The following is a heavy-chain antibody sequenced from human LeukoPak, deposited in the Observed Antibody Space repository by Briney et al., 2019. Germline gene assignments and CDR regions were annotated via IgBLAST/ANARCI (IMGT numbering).Heavy chain of an antibody. CDR1: GYTFTSYD. Sequence: ASVKVSCKASGYTFTSYDINWVRQATGQGLEWMGWMNSNSGNTGYAQKFQGRVTITRNTSISTAYLELSSLRSEDTAVYDCARGPWASATDYWGQGTLVTVSS. CDR3: ARGPWASATDY. V-gene: IGHV1-8*03. D-gene: IGHD1-26*01. CDR2: MNSNSGNT. J-gene: IGHJ4*02.